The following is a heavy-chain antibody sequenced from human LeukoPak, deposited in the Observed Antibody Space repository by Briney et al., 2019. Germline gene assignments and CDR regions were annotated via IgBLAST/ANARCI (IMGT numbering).Heavy chain of an antibody. CDR2: MNGEGTTI. CDR1: GLTFRTTW. Sequence: GGSPRLSCATSGLTFRTTWMHWVRQVPGKGLMWVSRMNGEGTTIDYADSVKGRFTVSRDYAKNTLFPQMNNLRTEDTALYFCATARNFRFEYWGQGSLVIVSA. D-gene: IGHD1-7*01. CDR3: ATARNFRFEY. V-gene: IGHV3-74*01. J-gene: IGHJ4*02.